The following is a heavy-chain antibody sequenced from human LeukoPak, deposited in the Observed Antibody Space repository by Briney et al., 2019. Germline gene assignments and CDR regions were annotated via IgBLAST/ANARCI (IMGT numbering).Heavy chain of an antibody. J-gene: IGHJ4*02. CDR2: INHSGST. CDR3: ARQDSGGSCYSDY. Sequence: SETLSLTCAVYGGSFSGYYWSWIRQPPGKGLEWIGEINHSGSTNYNPPLKSRVTISVDTSKNQFSLKLSSVTAADTAVYYCARQDSGGSCYSDYWGQGTLVTVSS. D-gene: IGHD2-15*01. V-gene: IGHV4-34*01. CDR1: GGSFSGYY.